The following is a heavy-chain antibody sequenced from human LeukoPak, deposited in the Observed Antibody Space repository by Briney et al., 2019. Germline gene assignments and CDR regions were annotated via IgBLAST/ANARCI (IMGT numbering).Heavy chain of an antibody. J-gene: IGHJ4*02. CDR3: TRGGLWFGAFLDY. Sequence: GGSLRLSCAVSGFTFSNDWMHWVRQAPGKGLLWVSRISGDGTTTNYADSVKGRFTISRDNAKNTLFLQMNSLRVEDTAVYYCTRGGLWFGAFLDYWGQGTRVTVSS. CDR2: ISGDGTTT. CDR1: GFTFSNDW. D-gene: IGHD3-10*01. V-gene: IGHV3-74*01.